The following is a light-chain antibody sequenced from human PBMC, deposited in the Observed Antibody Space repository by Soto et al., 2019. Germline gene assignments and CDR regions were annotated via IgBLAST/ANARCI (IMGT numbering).Light chain of an antibody. CDR2: DAS. Sequence: EIVLTQCPDTLSLSPGERATLSCRASQSVGSYLAWYQQKPGQTPRLLIYDASNRATGIPARFSGSGSGTDFALTISTLEPEDFAVYYCHPRYNWPFTFGPGTKVDIK. CDR3: HPRYNWPFT. J-gene: IGKJ3*01. V-gene: IGKV3-11*01. CDR1: QSVGSY.